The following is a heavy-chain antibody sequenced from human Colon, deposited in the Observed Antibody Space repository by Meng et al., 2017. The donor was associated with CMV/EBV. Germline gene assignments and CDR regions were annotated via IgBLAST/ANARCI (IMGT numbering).Heavy chain of an antibody. CDR3: ARVYEYSSSWGMDY. CDR1: CYHFTYYG. J-gene: IGHJ4*02. V-gene: IGHV1-18*01. D-gene: IGHD6-6*01. CDR2: ISADHAHT. Sequence: AEIKKLGAAVTVSVRSSCYHFTYYGISWVRQVPGQGLEWLGWISADHAHTRHAQNVPDRGTMTTDTSTSTHYMELRNLRPDDTAVYYCARVYEYSSSWGMDYWGQGTLVTVSS.